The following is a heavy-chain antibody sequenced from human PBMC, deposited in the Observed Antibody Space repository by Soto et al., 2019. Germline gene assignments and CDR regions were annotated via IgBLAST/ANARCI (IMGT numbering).Heavy chain of an antibody. D-gene: IGHD3-16*01. Sequence: SETLSRTCPVSGGSISSDYWSWIRQPPGKGLELIGYIYYSGSTNYNPSLKSRVTISVDTSKNQVSLKLSSVTAADTAVYYCAGATLEGWGLLMDVWGQGTTVT. J-gene: IGHJ6*02. CDR3: AGATLEGWGLLMDV. V-gene: IGHV4-59*01. CDR2: IYYSGST. CDR1: GGSISSDY.